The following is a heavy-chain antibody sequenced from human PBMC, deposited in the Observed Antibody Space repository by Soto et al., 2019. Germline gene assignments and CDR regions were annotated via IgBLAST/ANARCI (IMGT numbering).Heavy chain of an antibody. CDR3: AREYSDGWFDP. V-gene: IGHV3-30-3*01. J-gene: IGHJ5*02. D-gene: IGHD2-21*01. Sequence: QVQLVESGGGVVQPGRSLRLSCADSGFTFSIYAMHWVRQAPGKGLEWVAVISYDGSNKYYADSVKGRFTISRDNSKNTVYLQMNSLRAEDSAVYYCAREYSDGWFDPWGQGTLVTVSS. CDR2: ISYDGSNK. CDR1: GFTFSIYA.